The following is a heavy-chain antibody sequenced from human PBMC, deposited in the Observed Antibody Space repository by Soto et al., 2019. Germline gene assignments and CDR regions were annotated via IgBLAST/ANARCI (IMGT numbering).Heavy chain of an antibody. J-gene: IGHJ4*02. Sequence: QVQLQESGPGLVKPSGTLSLTCAVSGVSISSSNWWSWVRQPPGKGLEWIGEIYHSGSTNYNPSLKSRVTISVDRSKNQFSLRLDSVTAADTAVYYCARAEQGRDYYGSGTTSDWGQGTLVTVSS. CDR1: GVSISSSNW. D-gene: IGHD3-10*01. CDR2: IYHSGST. V-gene: IGHV4-4*02. CDR3: ARAEQGRDYYGSGTTSD.